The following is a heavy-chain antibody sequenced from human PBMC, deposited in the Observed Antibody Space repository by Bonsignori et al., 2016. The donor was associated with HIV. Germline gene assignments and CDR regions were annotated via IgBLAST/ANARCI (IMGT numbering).Heavy chain of an antibody. V-gene: IGHV1-18*01. Sequence: WVRQAPGQGLEWMGWISAYNGNTNYAQKLQGRVTMTTDTSTSTAYMELRSLRSDDTAVYYCARDLKTWVGFGEWYGAFDIWGQGTMVTVSS. D-gene: IGHD3-10*01. CDR2: ISAYNGNT. J-gene: IGHJ3*02. CDR3: ARDLKTWVGFGEWYGAFDI.